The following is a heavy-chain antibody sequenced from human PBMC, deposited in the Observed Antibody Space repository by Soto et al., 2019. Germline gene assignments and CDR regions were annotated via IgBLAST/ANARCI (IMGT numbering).Heavy chain of an antibody. CDR1: GFTFSSYA. J-gene: IGHJ5*02. CDR2: ISGSGGST. D-gene: IGHD2-15*01. Sequence: GSLRLSCAASGFTFSSYAMSWVRQAPGKGLEWVSAISGSGGSTYYADSVKGRFTISRDNSKNTLYLQMNSLRAEDTAVYYCEKVQVVRVTYNWFDPWGQGTLVTVYS. V-gene: IGHV3-23*01. CDR3: EKVQVVRVTYNWFDP.